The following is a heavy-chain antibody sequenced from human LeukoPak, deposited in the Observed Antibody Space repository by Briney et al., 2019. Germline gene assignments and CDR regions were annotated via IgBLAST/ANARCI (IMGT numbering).Heavy chain of an antibody. CDR3: ARADTSDILTGYSDY. D-gene: IGHD3-9*01. Sequence: PGGSLRLSCAASGFTLSSHSMSWVRQAPGKGLEWVSSISSSSSYIYDADSVKGRFTISRDNAKKSLYLQMNRLRAEDTAVYFCARADTSDILTGYSDYWGQGTLVTVSS. V-gene: IGHV3-21*01. CDR2: ISSSSSYI. J-gene: IGHJ4*02. CDR1: GFTLSSHS.